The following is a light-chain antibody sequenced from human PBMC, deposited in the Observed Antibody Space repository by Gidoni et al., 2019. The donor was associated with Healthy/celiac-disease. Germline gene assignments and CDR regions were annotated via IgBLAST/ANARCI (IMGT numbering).Light chain of an antibody. V-gene: IGKV1-33*01. CDR3: QQYDNLPIT. CDR2: DAS. CDR1: QDISNY. Sequence: DIHMTQSPSSLSASVGDRVTITCQASQDISNYLNWYQQKPGKAPKLLIYDASNLETGVPSRFGGSGSGTDFTFTISSLQPEDIATYYCQQYDNLPITFXQXTRLXIK. J-gene: IGKJ5*01.